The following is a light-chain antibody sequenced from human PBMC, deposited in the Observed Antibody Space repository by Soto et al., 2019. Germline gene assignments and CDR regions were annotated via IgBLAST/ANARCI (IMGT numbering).Light chain of an antibody. J-gene: IGLJ1*01. V-gene: IGLV2-14*03. CDR1: SGDVGAYDY. CDR2: EVS. CDR3: SSYTSSSTLGV. Sequence: QSALTQPASMSGSPGQSITISCTGTSGDVGAYDYVSWYQQHPGKAPKLMIYEVSNRPSGVSNRFSGSKSGNTASLTISGLQAEDEADYYCSSYTSSSTLGVFGTGTKLTVL.